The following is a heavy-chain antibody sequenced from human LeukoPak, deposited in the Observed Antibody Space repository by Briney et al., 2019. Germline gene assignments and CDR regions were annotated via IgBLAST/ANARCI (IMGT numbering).Heavy chain of an antibody. CDR1: GGTFSSYA. V-gene: IGHV1-69*05. Sequence: ASVTVSCKASGGTFSSYAISWVRQAPGQGVEWMGGIIPIFGTANYAQKFQGRVTITTDESTSTAYMELSSLRSEDTAVYYCARGPRYSGYDVMTNYYYYYMDVWGKGTTVTVSS. CDR2: IIPIFGTA. D-gene: IGHD5-12*01. CDR3: ARGPRYSGYDVMTNYYYYYMDV. J-gene: IGHJ6*03.